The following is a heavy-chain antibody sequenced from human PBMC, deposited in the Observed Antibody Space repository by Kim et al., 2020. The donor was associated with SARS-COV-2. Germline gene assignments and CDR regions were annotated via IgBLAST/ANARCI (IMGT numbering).Heavy chain of an antibody. CDR2: IYYSGST. CDR1: GGSIRSGGYY. CDR3: ATSTSSWYYFDS. V-gene: IGHV4-31*03. Sequence: SETLSLTCTVSGGSIRSGGYYWSWIRQHPGKGLEWIGYIYYSGSTYYNPSLKSRLTISLDTSQNQFSLNLRSVAVADTALYYCATSTSSWYYFDSWGQGTLAT. J-gene: IGHJ4*02. D-gene: IGHD6-13*01.